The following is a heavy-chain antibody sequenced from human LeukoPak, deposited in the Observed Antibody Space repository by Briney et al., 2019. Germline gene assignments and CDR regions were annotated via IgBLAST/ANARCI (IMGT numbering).Heavy chain of an antibody. CDR1: GGSISSYY. CDR2: IYTSGST. J-gene: IGHJ4*02. D-gene: IGHD3-10*01. Sequence: ASETLSLTCTVSGGSISSYYWSWIRQPAGKGLEWIGRIYTSGSTNYNPSLKSRVTMSVGTSKNQFSLKLTSVTAADTAVYFCARDLSGSLYFDYWGQGVLVTVSS. V-gene: IGHV4-4*07. CDR3: ARDLSGSLYFDY.